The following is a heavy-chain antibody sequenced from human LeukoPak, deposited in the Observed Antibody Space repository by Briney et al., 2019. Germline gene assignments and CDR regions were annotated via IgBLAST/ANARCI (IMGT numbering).Heavy chain of an antibody. CDR2: IIPIFGTA. V-gene: IGHV1-69*13. J-gene: IGHJ6*03. CDR3: ARGNRHYYYYYYMDV. CDR1: GGTFSSYA. Sequence: ASVKVSXKASGGTFSSYAISWVRRAPGQGLEWMGGIIPIFGTANYAQKFQGRVTITADESTSTAYMELSSLRSEDAAVYYCARGNRHYYYYYYMDVWGKGTTVTVSS. D-gene: IGHD1-14*01.